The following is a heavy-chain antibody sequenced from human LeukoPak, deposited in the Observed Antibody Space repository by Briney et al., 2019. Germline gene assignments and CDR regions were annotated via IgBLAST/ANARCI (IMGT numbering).Heavy chain of an antibody. CDR1: GFTFSSYG. Sequence: GGSLRLSCAASGFTFSSYGMHWVRQAPGKGLEWVAVISYDGSNKYYADSVKGRFTISRDNSKNTLYLQMNSLRAEDTAVYYCARDGSIGGDTIYYFDYWGQGTLVTVSS. CDR3: ARDGSIGGDTIYYFDY. V-gene: IGHV3-30*19. CDR2: ISYDGSNK. J-gene: IGHJ4*02. D-gene: IGHD1-26*01.